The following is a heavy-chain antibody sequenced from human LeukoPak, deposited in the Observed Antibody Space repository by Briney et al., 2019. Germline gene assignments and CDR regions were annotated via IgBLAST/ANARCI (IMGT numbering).Heavy chain of an antibody. D-gene: IGHD6-13*01. Sequence: ASVKVSCKASGYTFTSYGISWVRQAPRQGLEWMGWISAYNGNTNYAQKLQGRVTMTTDTSTSTAYMELRSLRSDDTAVYYCARGRSSSLYYYYYMDVWGKGTTVTVSS. J-gene: IGHJ6*03. V-gene: IGHV1-18*01. CDR2: ISAYNGNT. CDR3: ARGRSSSLYYYYYMDV. CDR1: GYTFTSYG.